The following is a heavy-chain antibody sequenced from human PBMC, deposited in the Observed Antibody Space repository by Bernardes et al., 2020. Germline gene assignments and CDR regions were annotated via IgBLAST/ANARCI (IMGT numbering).Heavy chain of an antibody. D-gene: IGHD3-9*01. CDR1: GYTFTSYG. J-gene: IGHJ4*02. Sequence: ASVKVSCKSSGYTFTSYGFSWLRQAPGQGPEWMGWNSAYNGNTKYAQKFQGRVTMTTDTSTRTAFMELRSLTSDDTAVYYCARDETNYEILTGWDYWGQGTLLTVSS. V-gene: IGHV1-18*01. CDR2: NSAYNGNT. CDR3: ARDETNYEILTGWDY.